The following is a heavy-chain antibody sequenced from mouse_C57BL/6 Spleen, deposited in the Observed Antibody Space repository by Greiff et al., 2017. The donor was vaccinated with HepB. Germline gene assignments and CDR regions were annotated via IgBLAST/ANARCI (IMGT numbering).Heavy chain of an antibody. V-gene: IGHV4-1*01. CDR2: INPDSSTI. Sequence: AAAGIAFSRYWMSWVRRAPGKGLEWIGEINPDSSTINYAPSLKDKFIISRDNAKNTLYLQMSKVRSEDTALYYCARSNWEGYFDYWGQGTTLTVSS. CDR3: ARSNWEGYFDY. J-gene: IGHJ2*01. CDR1: GIAFSRYW. D-gene: IGHD4-1*01.